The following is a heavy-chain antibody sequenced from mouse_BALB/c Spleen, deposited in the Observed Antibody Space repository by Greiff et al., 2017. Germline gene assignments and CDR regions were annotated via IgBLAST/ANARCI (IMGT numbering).Heavy chain of an antibody. J-gene: IGHJ4*01. CDR2: INPSSGYT. CDR3: ARRGYDGMDY. CDR1: GYTFTSYT. Sequence: VQLQQSAAELARPGASVKMSCKASGYTFTSYTMHWVKQRPGQGLEWIGYINPSSGYTEYNQKFKDKTTLTADKSSSTAYMQLSSLTSEDSAVYYCARRGYDGMDYWGQGTSVTVSS. V-gene: IGHV1-4*02. D-gene: IGHD2-14*01.